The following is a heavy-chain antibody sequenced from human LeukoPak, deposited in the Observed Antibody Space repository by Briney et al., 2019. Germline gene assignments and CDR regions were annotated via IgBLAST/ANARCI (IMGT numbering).Heavy chain of an antibody. V-gene: IGHV3-48*01. Sequence: GGSLRLSCAASGFTFNNYNMNWVRQAPGKGLEWVAYITTTSSAIYYAESVKGRFTISRDNGKNTLYLQMNSLRAEDTAVYYCAKTKPNGTTWYGGIDWGQGALVTVSS. D-gene: IGHD4-23*01. CDR1: GFTFNNYN. CDR2: ITTTSSAI. J-gene: IGHJ4*02. CDR3: AKTKPNGTTWYGGID.